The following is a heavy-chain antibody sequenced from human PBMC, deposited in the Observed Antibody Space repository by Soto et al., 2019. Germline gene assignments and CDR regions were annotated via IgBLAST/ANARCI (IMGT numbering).Heavy chain of an antibody. D-gene: IGHD3-22*01. CDR2: IYHSGST. J-gene: IGHJ4*02. Sequence: PSETLSLTCAVSNGSITSSYWWGWFRQPPGKGLEWIGEIYHSGSTNYNPSLESRVTISVDNSKNLFSLRLNSVTAADTAVYYCARDYYYSSGSYRYFYYWGQGALVAGSS. CDR1: NGSITSSYW. V-gene: IGHV4-4*02. CDR3: ARDYYYSSGSYRYFYY.